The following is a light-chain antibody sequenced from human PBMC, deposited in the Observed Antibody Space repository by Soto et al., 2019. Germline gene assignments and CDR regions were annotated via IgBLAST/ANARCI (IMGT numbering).Light chain of an antibody. CDR3: QQYNSHLLT. CDR2: KAS. J-gene: IGKJ4*01. CDR1: QSISSW. Sequence: DIQMTQSPSTLSASVGDRVTITCRASQSISSWLAWYQQKPGKAPKLLIYKASSLESGVPSRFSGSGSGTEFTLTISSLQPADFATYYCQQYNSHLLTFGGGTKVEIK. V-gene: IGKV1-5*03.